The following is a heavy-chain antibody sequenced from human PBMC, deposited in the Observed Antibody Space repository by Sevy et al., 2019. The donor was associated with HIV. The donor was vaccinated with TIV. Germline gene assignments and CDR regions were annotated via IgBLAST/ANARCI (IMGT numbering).Heavy chain of an antibody. V-gene: IGHV3-49*03. D-gene: IGHD3-3*01. Sequence: GGSLRLSCTGSGFTFGDYAMSWIRQAPGKGLEWVGFTRSQTYGGTTEYAASVKGRFTISRDNSKSIAYLQMNSLKTEDTAVYYCTRVLGTISPYYYYGLDVWGQGTTVTVSS. CDR1: GFTFGDYA. J-gene: IGHJ6*02. CDR2: TRSQTYGGTT. CDR3: TRVLGTISPYYYYGLDV.